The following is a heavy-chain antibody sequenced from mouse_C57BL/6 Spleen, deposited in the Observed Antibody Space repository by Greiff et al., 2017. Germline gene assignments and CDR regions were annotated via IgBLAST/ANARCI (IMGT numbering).Heavy chain of an antibody. CDR2: IRLKSDNDAT. CDR3: TGGHDGAYAMDY. CDR1: GFTFSNYW. D-gene: IGHD2-3*01. J-gene: IGHJ4*01. Sequence: EVNVVESGGGLVQPGGSMKLSCVASGFTFSNYWMNWVRQSPEQGLEWVAQIRLKSDNDATHYAKSVKGRFTISRDDSKSSVYLQMNNIRAEDTGIYYCTGGHDGAYAMDYWGQGTSVTVSS. V-gene: IGHV6-3*01.